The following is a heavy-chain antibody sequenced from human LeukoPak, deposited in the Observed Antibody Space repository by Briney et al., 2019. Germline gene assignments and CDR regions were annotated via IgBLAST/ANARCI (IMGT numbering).Heavy chain of an antibody. CDR2: IFYGGNI. D-gene: IGHD2-2*01. V-gene: IGHV4-39*01. Sequence: SETLSLTCTVSGDSISSISHYWGWIRRPPGKGLEWIGSIFYGGNIYYNPSLKSRVTISIDTSRNQFSLKLSSVTAADTAVYYCASPSHCTSDSCQKYFDYWGQGTLVTVSS. J-gene: IGHJ4*02. CDR3: ASPSHCTSDSCQKYFDY. CDR1: GDSISSISHY.